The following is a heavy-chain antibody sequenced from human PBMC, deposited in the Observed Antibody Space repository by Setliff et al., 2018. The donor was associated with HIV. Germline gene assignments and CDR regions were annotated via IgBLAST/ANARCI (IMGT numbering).Heavy chain of an antibody. CDR2: VSQSGST. V-gene: IGHV4-39*01. J-gene: IGHJ5*02. CDR3: ARVPVAGANWFDP. D-gene: IGHD2-21*01. Sequence: SETLSLTCSVSGVSINRTDHYWGWIRQSPGKRLEWIGSVSQSGSTYYNPSLKSRITISVDRSKNLFSLKLISVTAADQGVYYCARVPVAGANWFDPWGRGTRVTVSS. CDR1: GVSINRTDHY.